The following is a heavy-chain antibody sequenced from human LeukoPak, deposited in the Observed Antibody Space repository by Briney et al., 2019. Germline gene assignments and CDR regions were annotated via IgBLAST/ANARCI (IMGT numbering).Heavy chain of an antibody. CDR2: INSDGSST. D-gene: IGHD3-16*01. CDR3: ARGGLVHWGGYYYGMDV. CDR1: GFTFSSYW. J-gene: IGHJ6*02. V-gene: IGHV3-74*01. Sequence: GGSLRLSCAASGFTFSSYWMHWVRQAPGKGLVWVSRINSDGSSTSYADSVKGRFTISRDNAKNTLYLQMNSLRAEDTAVYYCARGGLVHWGGYYYGMDVWGQGTTVTVSS.